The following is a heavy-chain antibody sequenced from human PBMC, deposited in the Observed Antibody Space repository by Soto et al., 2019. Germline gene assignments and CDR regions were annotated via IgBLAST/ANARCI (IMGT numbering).Heavy chain of an antibody. V-gene: IGHV1-2*02. CDR3: ARSLTTLTTLLDY. Sequence: SVKVSYKASRYTLTDNYMHWVREAPVQGLEWMGWINPNGGTNYAQKFQGRVTMTRDTSISTAYMELSRLRSDDTAVYYCARSLTTLTTLLDYWGQGTLVTVSS. D-gene: IGHD4-17*01. CDR2: INPNGGT. J-gene: IGHJ4*02. CDR1: RYTLTDNY.